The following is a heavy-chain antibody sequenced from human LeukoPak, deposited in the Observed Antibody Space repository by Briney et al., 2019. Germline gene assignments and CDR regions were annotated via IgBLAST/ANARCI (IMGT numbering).Heavy chain of an antibody. CDR3: IKDMGFDLLKDAFHV. V-gene: IGHV3-9*01. CDR1: GFSLAEYA. J-gene: IGHJ3*01. D-gene: IGHD3-9*01. Sequence: GRSLRLFRVGSGFSLAEYAMQWVRPLPGKGLEWVSSISWDSASQAYTDSVKGRFTISRDNNKNSLYLQMKSLSLENAAFYYCIKDMGFDLLKDAFHVWGQGTLVTVSS. CDR2: ISWDSASQ.